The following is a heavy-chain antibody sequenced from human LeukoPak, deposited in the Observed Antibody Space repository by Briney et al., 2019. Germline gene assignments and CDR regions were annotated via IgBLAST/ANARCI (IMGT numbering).Heavy chain of an antibody. CDR3: ARGIGSSAGPL. V-gene: IGHV4-4*02. CDR2: IYHSGST. Sequence: SGTLSLTCAVSGASISSNNWWNWVRQPPGKGLEWIGEIYHSGSTNYNPSLKSRVTISVDKSTNQFSLKLNSVTAADTAVYYCARGIGSSAGPLWGRGTLVTVSS. CDR1: GASISSNNW. D-gene: IGHD1-26*01. J-gene: IGHJ2*01.